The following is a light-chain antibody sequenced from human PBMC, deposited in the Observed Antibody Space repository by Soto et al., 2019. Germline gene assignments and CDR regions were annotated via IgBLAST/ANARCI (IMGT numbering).Light chain of an antibody. CDR2: GAS. Sequence: DSVLTQSPGTLSLSPGERATLSCRASQSVSSSYLAWYQQKPGQAPRLLIYGASSRATGIPDRFSGSGSGTDFTLTISRLEPEDFAVYYCQQYGSSPWTFGQGTKV. CDR3: QQYGSSPWT. J-gene: IGKJ1*01. V-gene: IGKV3-20*01. CDR1: QSVSSSY.